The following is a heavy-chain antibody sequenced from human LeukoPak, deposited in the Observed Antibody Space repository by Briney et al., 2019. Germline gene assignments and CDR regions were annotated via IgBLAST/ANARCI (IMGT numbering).Heavy chain of an antibody. CDR2: ISAYNGNT. J-gene: IGHJ5*02. CDR3: ARAHYYGSGSYYNLGFDP. CDR1: GYTFTSYG. D-gene: IGHD3-10*01. Sequence: ASVKVSCKASGYTFTSYGTSWVRQAPGQGLEWMGWISAYNGNTNYAQKLQGRVTMTTDTSTSTAYMELRSLRSDDAAVYYCARAHYYGSGSYYNLGFDPWGQGTLVTVSS. V-gene: IGHV1-18*04.